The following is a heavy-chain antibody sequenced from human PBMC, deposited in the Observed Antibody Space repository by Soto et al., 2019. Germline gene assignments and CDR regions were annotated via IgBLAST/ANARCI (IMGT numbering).Heavy chain of an antibody. J-gene: IGHJ6*02. CDR3: AKDLRDGYNYYYYGMDV. CDR2: ISYDGSNK. V-gene: IGHV3-30*18. CDR1: GFTFSSYG. D-gene: IGHD5-12*01. Sequence: PGGSLRLSCAASGFTFSSYGMHWVRQAPGKGLEWVAVISYDGSNKYYADSVKGRFTISRDNSKNTLYLQMNSLRAEDTAVYYCAKDLRDGYNYYYYGMDVWGQGTTVTVSS.